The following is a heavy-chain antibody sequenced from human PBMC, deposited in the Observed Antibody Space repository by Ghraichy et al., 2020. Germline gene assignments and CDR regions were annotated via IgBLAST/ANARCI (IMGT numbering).Heavy chain of an antibody. CDR2: IYTSGST. V-gene: IGHV4-61*02. J-gene: IGHJ5*02. CDR3: ARDIVVVPAAHMRGYNWFDP. Sequence: LSLTCTVSGGSISSGSYYWSWIRQPAGKGLEWIGRIYTSGSTNYNPSLKSRVTISVDTSKNQFSLKLSSVTAADTAVYYCARDIVVVPAAHMRGYNWFDPWGQGTLVSVSS. D-gene: IGHD2-2*01. CDR1: GGSISSGSYY.